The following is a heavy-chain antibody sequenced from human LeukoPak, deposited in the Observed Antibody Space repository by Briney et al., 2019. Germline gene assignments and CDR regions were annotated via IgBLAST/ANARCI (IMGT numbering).Heavy chain of an antibody. V-gene: IGHV1-2*02. CDR2: INPNSGGT. D-gene: IGHD5-18*01. CDR1: GYTFTGYY. Sequence: ASVKVSCKASGYTFTGYYMHWVRQAPAQGLEWMGWINPNSGGTNYAQKFQGRVTMTRDTSMSTAYMELSRLRSDDTAVYYCARGTGEGYSYGQYYFDYWGQGTLVTVSS. J-gene: IGHJ4*02. CDR3: ARGTGEGYSYGQYYFDY.